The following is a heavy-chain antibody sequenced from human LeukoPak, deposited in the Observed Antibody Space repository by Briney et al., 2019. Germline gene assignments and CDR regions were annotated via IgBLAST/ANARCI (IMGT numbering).Heavy chain of an antibody. CDR1: GGTFSSYA. CDR3: ARDEGGYDFWSGYFALARFDP. V-gene: IGHV1-69*04. D-gene: IGHD3-3*01. CDR2: IIPILGIA. J-gene: IGHJ5*02. Sequence: GASVKVSCKASGGTFSSYAISWVRQAPGQGLEWMGRIIPILGIANYAQKFQGRVTITADKSTSTAYMELSSLRSEDTAVYYCARDEGGYDFWSGYFALARFDPWGQGTLVTVSS.